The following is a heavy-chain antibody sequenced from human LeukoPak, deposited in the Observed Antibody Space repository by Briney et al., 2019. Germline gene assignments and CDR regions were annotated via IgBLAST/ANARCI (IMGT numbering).Heavy chain of an antibody. V-gene: IGHV3-43*01. CDR2: ISWDGGST. CDR1: GFTFDDYT. Sequence: GGSLRLSCAASGFTFDDYTMHWVRQAPGKGLEWVSLISWDGGSTYYADSVKGRFTISRDNSKNSLYLQMNSLRTEDTALYYCAKGKGSWYSGWFDPWGQGTLVTVSS. CDR3: AKGKGSWYSGWFDP. D-gene: IGHD6-13*01. J-gene: IGHJ5*02.